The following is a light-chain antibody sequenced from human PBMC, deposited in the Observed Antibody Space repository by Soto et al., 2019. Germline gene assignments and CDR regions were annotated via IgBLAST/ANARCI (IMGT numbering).Light chain of an antibody. CDR2: DAS. V-gene: IGKV3D-15*01. J-gene: IGKJ5*01. CDR3: QQYGYSPIT. Sequence: IVRTQSPATLSVSPGERATLSCRASQSVSSHLAWYQQKPGQAPRLLIYDASNRATGIPARFSGSGSGTDFTLTISRLEPEDFAVYYCQQYGYSPITFGQGTRLEIK. CDR1: QSVSSH.